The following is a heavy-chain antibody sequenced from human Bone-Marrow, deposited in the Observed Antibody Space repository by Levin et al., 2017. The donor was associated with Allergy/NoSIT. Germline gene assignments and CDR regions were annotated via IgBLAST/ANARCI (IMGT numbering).Heavy chain of an antibody. D-gene: IGHD3-22*01. CDR3: ARLIADDSSGYPPFFDY. Sequence: KISCKASGGTFSSYAISWVRQAPGQGLEWMGGIIPIFGTANYAQKFQGRVTITADESTSTAYMELSSLRSEDTAVYYCARLIADDSSGYPPFFDYWGQGTLVTVSS. CDR1: GGTFSSYA. CDR2: IIPIFGTA. V-gene: IGHV1-69*01. J-gene: IGHJ4*02.